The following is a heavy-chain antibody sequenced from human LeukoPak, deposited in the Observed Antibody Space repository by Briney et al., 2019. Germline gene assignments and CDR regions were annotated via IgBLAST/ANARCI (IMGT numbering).Heavy chain of an antibody. D-gene: IGHD6-19*01. Sequence: GGSLRLSCAASGFTFSRYSMNWVRQAPGKGLVWVSRINSDGSSTSYADSVKGRFTISRDNAKNTLYLQMNSLRAEDTAVYYCASIAVAGYYYYYYYMDVWGKGTTVTVSS. CDR3: ASIAVAGYYYYYYYMDV. CDR2: INSDGSST. CDR1: GFTFSRYS. J-gene: IGHJ6*03. V-gene: IGHV3-74*01.